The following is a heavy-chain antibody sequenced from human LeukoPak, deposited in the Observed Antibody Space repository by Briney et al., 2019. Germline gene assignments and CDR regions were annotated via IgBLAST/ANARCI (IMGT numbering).Heavy chain of an antibody. D-gene: IGHD3-22*01. CDR2: VRYSGRT. J-gene: IGHJ4*02. CDR1: GGSISSSSSY. CDR3: ARHYYDSSGLAYYFDY. V-gene: IGHV4-39*01. Sequence: PSGTLSLTCTVSGGSISSSSSYWGWIRQPPGKGLEWIGSVRYSGRTYYNPYLKSRVTMSLDTSKNQFSLRLTSVTAAGTAVYSCARHYYDSSGLAYYFDYWGQGTLVTVSS.